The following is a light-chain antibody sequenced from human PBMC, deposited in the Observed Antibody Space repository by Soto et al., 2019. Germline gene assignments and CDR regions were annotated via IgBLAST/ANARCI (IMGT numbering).Light chain of an antibody. CDR2: GIS. J-gene: IGKJ2*01. CDR3: HQYNTSPDT. CDR1: QSVSSAY. V-gene: IGKV3-20*01. Sequence: EIVLTQSPGTLSLSPGETATLSCRASQSVSSAYLAWYQQKPGQAPRLLIYGISSRATGIPDRFRGRGSGTDFTLNISRLEPEDFAVYYCHQYNTSPDTFGQGTNLEI.